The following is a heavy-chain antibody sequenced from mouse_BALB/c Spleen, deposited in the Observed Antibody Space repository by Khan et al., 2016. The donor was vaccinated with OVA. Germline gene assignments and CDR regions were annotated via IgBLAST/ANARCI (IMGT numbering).Heavy chain of an antibody. D-gene: IGHD1-1*01. V-gene: IGHV1S135*01. Sequence: IQLVQSGPELMKPGASVKISCKASGYSFSTYYIHWVTRSHGKTLEWIGYIDPFNGGATYNQKFKGKATLTVDKSSSTAYMHLTSLTSEDSAVYYCARHSSTSWLAYWGQGTLVTVSA. CDR3: ARHSSTSWLAY. J-gene: IGHJ3*01. CDR1: GYSFSTYY. CDR2: IDPFNGGA.